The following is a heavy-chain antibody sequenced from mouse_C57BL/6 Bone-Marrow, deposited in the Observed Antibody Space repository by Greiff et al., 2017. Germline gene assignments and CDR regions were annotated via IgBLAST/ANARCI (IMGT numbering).Heavy chain of an antibody. CDR2: IYPGSGST. CDR3: ARGRATAQQGYFDV. D-gene: IGHD1-2*01. V-gene: IGHV1-55*01. CDR1: GYTFTSYW. Sequence: QVQLQQPGAELVKPGASVKMSCKASGYTFTSYWITWVKQRPGQGLEWIGDIYPGSGSTTYNEKFKSKATLTVDTSSSTAYMQLSSLTSEDSAVYYCARGRATAQQGYFDVWGTGTTVTVSA. J-gene: IGHJ1*03.